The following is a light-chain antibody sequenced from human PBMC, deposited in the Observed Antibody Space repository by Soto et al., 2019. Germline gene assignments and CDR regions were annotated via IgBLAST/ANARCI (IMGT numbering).Light chain of an antibody. CDR2: GAS. V-gene: IGKV3-20*01. CDR1: ETIRSNY. Sequence: EIVLTQSPGTLSSSPGEGVTLSCRASETIRSNYLAWYQKKPGQAPRLLIFGASTRANGIPDKFSGSGSGPDFTLTISILEPEDFAEYYCQQYGSSPPDTLGPGT. CDR3: QQYGSSPPDT. J-gene: IGKJ3*01.